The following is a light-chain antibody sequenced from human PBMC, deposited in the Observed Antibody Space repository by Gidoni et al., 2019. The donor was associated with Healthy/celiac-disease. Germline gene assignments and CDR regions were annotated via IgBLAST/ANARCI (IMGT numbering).Light chain of an antibody. CDR2: LGS. CDR1: QSLLHSNGYNY. J-gene: IGKJ4*01. Sequence: DIAMTQSPLSLPVTPGEPASISCRSSQSLLHSNGYNYLDWYLQKPGQSPQLLIYLGSNRASGVPDRFSGTGSGTDFTLKLSRVEAEDVWVNYCMQALQTPVTFGGGTKVEIK. CDR3: MQALQTPVT. V-gene: IGKV2-28*01.